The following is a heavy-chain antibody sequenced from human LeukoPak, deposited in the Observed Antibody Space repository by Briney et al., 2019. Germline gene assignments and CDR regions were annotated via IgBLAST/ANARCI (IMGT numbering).Heavy chain of an antibody. CDR1: GFTFSSYG. J-gene: IGHJ6*04. Sequence: PGGSLRLSCAASGFTFSSYGMHWVRQAPGKGLEWVSSISGSGSTNYADSVKGRFTISRDNAKNSLYLQMNSLRAEDTAVYYCAELGITMIGGVWGKGTTVTISS. CDR2: ISGSGST. V-gene: IGHV3-21*01. CDR3: AELGITMIGGV. D-gene: IGHD3-10*02.